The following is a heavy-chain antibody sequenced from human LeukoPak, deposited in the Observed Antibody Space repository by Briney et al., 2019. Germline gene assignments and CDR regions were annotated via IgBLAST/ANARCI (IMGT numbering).Heavy chain of an antibody. Sequence: ASVKVSCKASGYTFTSYGISWVRQAPGQGLEWMGWISAYNGNTNYAQKLQGRVTMTTDTSTSTAYMELRSLRSDDTAVYYCAVGYCTGGSCYRVDYYYMDVWGKGTTVTVSS. V-gene: IGHV1-18*01. D-gene: IGHD2-15*01. CDR3: AVGYCTGGSCYRVDYYYMDV. CDR2: ISAYNGNT. CDR1: GYTFTSYG. J-gene: IGHJ6*03.